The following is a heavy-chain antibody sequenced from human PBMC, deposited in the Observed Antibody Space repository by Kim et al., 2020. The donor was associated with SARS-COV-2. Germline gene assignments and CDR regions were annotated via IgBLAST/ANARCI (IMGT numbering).Heavy chain of an antibody. J-gene: IGHJ4*02. CDR1: GFTFSSYS. D-gene: IGHD6-13*01. V-gene: IGHV3-21*01. Sequence: GGSLRLSCAASGFTFSSYSMNWVRQAPGKGLEWVSSISSSSSYIYYADSVKGRFTISRDNAKNSLYLQMNSLRAEDTAVYYCARRNIAAAGGIDYWGQGTLVTISS. CDR2: ISSSSSYI. CDR3: ARRNIAAAGGIDY.